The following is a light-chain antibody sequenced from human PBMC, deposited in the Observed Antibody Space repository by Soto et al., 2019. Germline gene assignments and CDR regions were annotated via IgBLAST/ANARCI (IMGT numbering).Light chain of an antibody. V-gene: IGKV3-15*01. CDR2: GAS. J-gene: IGKJ1*01. CDR3: LQYITGSPWT. CDR1: QSVDGY. Sequence: EVVMTQSPGTLSVSLGESATLSCRASQSVDGYLAWYQQKPGQAPRLLIYGASTRATGVTARFRGGGSGTEFTLTISSLQSEDSATYYCLQYITGSPWTFGQGTKVEIK.